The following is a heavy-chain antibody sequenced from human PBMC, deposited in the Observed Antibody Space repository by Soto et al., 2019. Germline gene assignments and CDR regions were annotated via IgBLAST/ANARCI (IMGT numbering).Heavy chain of an antibody. CDR1: GYTFTNYD. V-gene: IGHV1-18*01. D-gene: IGHD5-18*01. J-gene: IGHJ6*02. Sequence: ASVKVSCKASGYTFTNYDMHWVRQAPGQGLEWMGRISSDNGNARYAQKFRGRVTMTTDTSTSTVYMELRNLRSDDTAVYYCARCIQQDYYYGMDVWGQGTTVTVSS. CDR3: ARCIQQDYYYGMDV. CDR2: ISSDNGNA.